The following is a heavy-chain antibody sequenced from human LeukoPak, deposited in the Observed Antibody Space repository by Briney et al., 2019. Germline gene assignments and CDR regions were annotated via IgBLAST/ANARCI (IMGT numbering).Heavy chain of an antibody. D-gene: IGHD4-23*01. V-gene: IGHV1-69-2*01. J-gene: IGHJ6*02. CDR2: VDPEDGET. Sequence: ASVKISCKVSGYTFTDNYMHWVQQAPGKGLERMGLVDPEDGETIYAENFQGRITITADTSTDTAYMELTSLRSEDTALYYCATGTVVGRGYYAMDVWGQGTTVTVSS. CDR3: ATGTVVGRGYYAMDV. CDR1: GYTFTDNY.